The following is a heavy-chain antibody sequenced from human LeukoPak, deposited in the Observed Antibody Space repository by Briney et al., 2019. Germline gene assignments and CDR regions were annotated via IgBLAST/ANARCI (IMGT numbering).Heavy chain of an antibody. CDR3: ARHRRPPGVGGYYFDY. V-gene: IGHV4-39*01. CDR2: IYYSGST. J-gene: IGHJ4*02. D-gene: IGHD3-16*01. CDR1: GGSISSSSYY. Sequence: SETLSLTCTVSGGSISSSSYYWGWIRQPPGKGLEWIGSIYYSGSTYYNPSLKSRVTISVDTSKNQFSLKLSSVTAADTAVYYCARHRRPPGVGGYYFDYWGQGTLVTVSS.